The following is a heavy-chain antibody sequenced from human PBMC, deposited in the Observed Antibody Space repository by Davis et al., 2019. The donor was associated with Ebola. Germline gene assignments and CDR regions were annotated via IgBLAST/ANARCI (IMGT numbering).Heavy chain of an antibody. J-gene: IGHJ6*02. CDR1: GFAFDDYT. Sequence: PGGSLRLSCATSGFAFDDYTMHWVRQAPGKGLEWVALISWDCPIAYYAESVKGRFTISRDNNKGSVSLQMNSLRSEDAALYYCAKDTERGLYYYYGMGVWGQGTTVTVSS. V-gene: IGHV3-43*01. CDR3: AKDTERGLYYYYGMGV. CDR2: ISWDCPIA.